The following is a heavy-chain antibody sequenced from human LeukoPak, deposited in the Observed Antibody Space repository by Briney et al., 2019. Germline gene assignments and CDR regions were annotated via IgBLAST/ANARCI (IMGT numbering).Heavy chain of an antibody. D-gene: IGHD3-16*02. CDR1: GYTFTSYD. J-gene: IGHJ6*02. CDR2: MSPNSITT. CDR3: ARTVGYYDYIWGSYRSNYDMDV. V-gene: IGHV1-8*01. Sequence: ASVKVSCKTSGYTFTSYDINWVRQAPGQGLEWMGWMSPNSITTGYAQKFQGRVTMTRNTSISTAYMELSSLRSEDTAVYYCARTVGYYDYIWGSYRSNYDMDVWGQGTTVTVSS.